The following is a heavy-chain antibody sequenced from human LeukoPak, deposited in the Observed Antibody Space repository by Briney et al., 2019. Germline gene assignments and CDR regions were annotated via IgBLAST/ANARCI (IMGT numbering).Heavy chain of an antibody. V-gene: IGHV5-51*01. CDR3: ARRVYYYVSGGCPGYFFVY. Sequence: GESLHISCHGHGYTFTNFWIAWVRPTPGKGMEWKGIIHPGDSDTRYSLSFQGQVTISAHKSIRTAYLQWSSLKASDTAMYYCARRVYYYVSGGCPGYFFVYWGQGALVTVSS. CDR2: IHPGDSDT. CDR1: GYTFTNFW. J-gene: IGHJ4*02. D-gene: IGHD3-10*01.